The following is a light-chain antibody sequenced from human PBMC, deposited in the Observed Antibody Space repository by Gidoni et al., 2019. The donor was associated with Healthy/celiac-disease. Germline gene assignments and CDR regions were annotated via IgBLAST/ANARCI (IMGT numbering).Light chain of an antibody. J-gene: IGKJ3*01. CDR3: QQYNNWPPSFT. CDR1: QSVSSD. Sequence: EIVMTQSPATLSVSPGERATLSCRASQSVSSDLAWYQQKPGQAPRLLIYGASTRATAIPARFSGSGSGTEFTLTISSLQSEYFAVYYCQQYNNWPPSFTFGPGTKVDIK. V-gene: IGKV3-15*01. CDR2: GAS.